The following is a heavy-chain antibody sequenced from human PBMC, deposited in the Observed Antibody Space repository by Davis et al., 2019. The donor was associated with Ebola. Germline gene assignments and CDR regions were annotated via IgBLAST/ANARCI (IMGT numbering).Heavy chain of an antibody. CDR2: IRYDGSNK. Sequence: PGGSLRLSCAASGFTFSSYGMHWVRQAPGKGLEWVAFIRYDGSNKYYADSVKGRFTISRDNSKNTLYLQMNSLRAEDTAVYYCAGSRRYTSGWYEGWFDPWGQGTLVTVSS. V-gene: IGHV3-30*02. CDR1: GFTFSSYG. CDR3: AGSRRYTSGWYEGWFDP. D-gene: IGHD6-19*01. J-gene: IGHJ5*02.